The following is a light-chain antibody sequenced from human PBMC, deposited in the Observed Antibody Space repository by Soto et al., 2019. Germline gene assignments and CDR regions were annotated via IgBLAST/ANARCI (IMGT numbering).Light chain of an antibody. V-gene: IGKV1-27*01. CDR2: AAS. CDR3: HNYNGAPWT. Sequence: DIQMTQSPSSLSASVGDRVTITCRASQGISTYLVWYQQKPGTVPKLLIFAASTLQSGVPARFSGSGSGTDFTLTISSLQPEDFETYYRHNYNGAPWTFGQGTKVEIK. J-gene: IGKJ1*01. CDR1: QGISTY.